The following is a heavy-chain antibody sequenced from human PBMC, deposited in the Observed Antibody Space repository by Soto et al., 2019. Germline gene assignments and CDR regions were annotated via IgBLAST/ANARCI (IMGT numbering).Heavy chain of an antibody. D-gene: IGHD2-21*02. Sequence: PSETLSLTCAVYGGSFSGYYWSWIRQPPGKGLEWIGEINHSGSTNYNPSLKSRVTISVDTSKNQFSLKLSSVTAADTAVYYCARGRGACISLYFYYGMDVCGQGTTVTVSS. CDR2: INHSGST. J-gene: IGHJ6*02. CDR3: ARGRGACISLYFYYGMDV. CDR1: GGSFSGYY. V-gene: IGHV4-34*01.